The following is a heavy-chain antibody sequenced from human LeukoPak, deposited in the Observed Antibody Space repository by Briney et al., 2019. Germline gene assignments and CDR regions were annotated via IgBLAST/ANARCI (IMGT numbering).Heavy chain of an antibody. CDR1: GFTFSAYS. V-gene: IGHV3-21*01. D-gene: IGHD3-16*01. J-gene: IGHJ4*02. Sequence: GSLRLSCAASGFTFSAYSMNWVRQAPGKGLEWVSSAGTSSSYIYYADSVKGRFTISRDNAKNSLYLQMNSLRAEDTAVYYCARDLHWAFDYWGQGTLVTVSS. CDR2: AGTSSSYI. CDR3: ARDLHWAFDY.